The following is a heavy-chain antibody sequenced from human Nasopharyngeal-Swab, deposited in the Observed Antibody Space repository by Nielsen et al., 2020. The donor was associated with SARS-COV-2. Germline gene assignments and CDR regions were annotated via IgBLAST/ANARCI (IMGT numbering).Heavy chain of an antibody. V-gene: IGHV3-48*03. D-gene: IGHD6-19*01. J-gene: IGHJ4*02. CDR1: GFTFSSYE. CDR3: AREVAGMDH. CDR2: ISSSGSTI. Sequence: GGSLRLSCAASGFTFSSYEMNWVRQAPGKGLEWVSYISSSGSTIYYADSVKGRFTISRDNARNSLYLQMNSMRDEDTAVYYCAREVAGMDHWGQGTLVTVSS.